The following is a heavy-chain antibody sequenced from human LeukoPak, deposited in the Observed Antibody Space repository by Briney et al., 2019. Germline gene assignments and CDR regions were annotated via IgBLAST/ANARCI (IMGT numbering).Heavy chain of an antibody. D-gene: IGHD3-10*01. CDR2: ISGSGGST. CDR1: GFTFSSYA. CDR3: AKDRITMVRGVTKYYFDY. Sequence: SGGSLRLSCAASGFTFSSYAMSWVRQAPGKGLEWVSAISGSGGSTYYADSVKARFTVSRDNSKNTLYLQMNSLRAEDTAVYYCAKDRITMVRGVTKYYFDYWGQGTLVTVSS. J-gene: IGHJ4*02. V-gene: IGHV3-23*01.